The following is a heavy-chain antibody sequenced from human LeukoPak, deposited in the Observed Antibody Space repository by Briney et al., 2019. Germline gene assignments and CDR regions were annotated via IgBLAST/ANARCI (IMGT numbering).Heavy chain of an antibody. D-gene: IGHD5-18*01. J-gene: IGHJ4*02. CDR2: INPNSGGT. CDR3: ARYSYGFVTFDY. V-gene: IGHV1-2*02. CDR1: GYTFTGYY. Sequence: ASVKVSCKASGYTFTGYYMHWVRQAPGQGLEWMGWINPNSGGTNYAQKFQGRVTMTRDTSISTAYMELSRLRSDDTAVYYCARYSYGFVTFDYWGQGTLVTVSS.